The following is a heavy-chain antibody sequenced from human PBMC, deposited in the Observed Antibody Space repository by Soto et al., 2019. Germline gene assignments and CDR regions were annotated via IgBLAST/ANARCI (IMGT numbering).Heavy chain of an antibody. J-gene: IGHJ4*02. CDR1: GGSLTSGTYS. V-gene: IGHV4-30-2*01. CDR2: IFPSGTT. Sequence: PMCRTCAVSGGSLTSGTYSWNWIRQPPGKGLEWIGYIFPSGTTYYNPSLKSRVSISIDVSKNQFSLNLRSLTAADTAVYYCARGREFDSWGQGTLVIVSS. CDR3: ARGREFDS.